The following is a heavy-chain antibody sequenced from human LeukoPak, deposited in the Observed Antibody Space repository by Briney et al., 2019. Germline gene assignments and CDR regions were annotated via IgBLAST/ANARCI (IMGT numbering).Heavy chain of an antibody. CDR2: IWYDGSTK. D-gene: IGHD3-10*01. CDR3: ARDSGFGELVTYYFDY. Sequence: GGSLRLSCAASGFNFSNCGMHWVRQVPGKGLEWVAVIWYDGSTKYYANYVKGRFTVSRDNSKNTLYLQMNILRPEDTAIYYCARDSGFGELVTYYFDYWGQGTLVTVSS. J-gene: IGHJ4*02. V-gene: IGHV3-33*01. CDR1: GFNFSNCG.